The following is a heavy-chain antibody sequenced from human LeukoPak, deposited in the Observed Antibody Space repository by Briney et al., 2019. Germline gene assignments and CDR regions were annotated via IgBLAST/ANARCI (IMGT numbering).Heavy chain of an antibody. CDR1: GFTFSDYY. D-gene: IGHD1/OR15-1a*01. CDR2: ISGSGGST. V-gene: IGHV3-23*01. Sequence: GGSLRLSCAASGFTFSDYYMGWIRQAPGKGLEWVSAISGSGGSTYYADSVKGRFTISRDNSKNTLYLQMNSLRAEDTAVYYCAKPETSWDTIDYWGQGTLVTVSS. CDR3: AKPETSWDTIDY. J-gene: IGHJ4*02.